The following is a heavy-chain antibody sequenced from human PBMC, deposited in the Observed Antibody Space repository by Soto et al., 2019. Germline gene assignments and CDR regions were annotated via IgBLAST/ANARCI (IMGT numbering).Heavy chain of an antibody. J-gene: IGHJ6*02. Sequence: EVQLVESGGGLVQPGGSLRLSCASSGFTFSTYWMNWVRQAPGKGREWVANIKEDGSEAYYVDSVKGRFTIARDNAKNSLYLDMNSLRGEDTAVYYCARDWGAPGRGSALGYYYHFGMDVWGQGTTVTVPS. CDR3: ARDWGAPGRGSALGYYYHFGMDV. CDR1: GFTFSTYW. V-gene: IGHV3-7*05. D-gene: IGHD3-16*01. CDR2: IKEDGSEA.